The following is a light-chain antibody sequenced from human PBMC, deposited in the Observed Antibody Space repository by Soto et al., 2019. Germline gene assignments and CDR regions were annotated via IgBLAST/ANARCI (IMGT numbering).Light chain of an antibody. CDR3: LQDYIYPYT. V-gene: IGKV1-6*01. CDR1: QDIRND. Sequence: AIQMTQSPSSLSVSVGDRVTIPCRASQDIRNDLGWYQQKPGKAPKLLIYGTSNLQNGVPSRFSGSGSGTDFTLTISSLQPEEFAMYYCLQDYIYPYTFGQGTKLEIK. J-gene: IGKJ2*01. CDR2: GTS.